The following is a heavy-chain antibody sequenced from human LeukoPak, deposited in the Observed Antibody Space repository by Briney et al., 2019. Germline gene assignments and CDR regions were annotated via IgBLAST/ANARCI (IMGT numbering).Heavy chain of an antibody. CDR2: ISSSSSTI. D-gene: IGHD5-18*01. CDR3: ARDPSEYSYGPFDY. Sequence: PGGSLRLSCAASGFTFSSYSMNWVRQAPGKGLEWVSYISSSSSTIYYADSVKGRFTISRDNAKNSLYLQMNSLRVEDTAVYYCARDPSEYSYGPFDYWGQGTLVTVSS. V-gene: IGHV3-48*01. J-gene: IGHJ4*02. CDR1: GFTFSSYS.